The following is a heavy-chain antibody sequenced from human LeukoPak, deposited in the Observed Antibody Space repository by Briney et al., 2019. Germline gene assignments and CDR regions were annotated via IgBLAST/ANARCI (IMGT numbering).Heavy chain of an antibody. CDR2: IWYDGSNE. CDR3: AREISMFVNAFDL. CDR1: GFSFSNSG. D-gene: IGHD3-10*02. J-gene: IGHJ3*01. V-gene: IGHV3-33*01. Sequence: PGGSLRLSCAASGFSFSNSGMHWVRQAPGKGLEWVAVIWYDGSNEYYADAVKGRFTISRDNSKNTVHLQMNSLRVEDTSVYYCAREISMFVNAFDLWGQGTRVTVTS.